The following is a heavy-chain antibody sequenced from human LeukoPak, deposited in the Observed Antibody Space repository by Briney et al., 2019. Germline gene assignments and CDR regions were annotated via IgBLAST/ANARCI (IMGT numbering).Heavy chain of an antibody. CDR3: ARSYSNYLGY. CDR1: GGSISSGDYY. Sequence: SETLSLTCTVSGGSISSGDYYWIWIRQPPGKGLEWIGYIYYSGITYYNPSLKSRVTISVDTSKNQFSLKLSSVTAADTAVYYCARSYSNYLGYWGQGTLVTVSS. CDR2: IYYSGIT. J-gene: IGHJ4*02. V-gene: IGHV4-30-4*01. D-gene: IGHD4-11*01.